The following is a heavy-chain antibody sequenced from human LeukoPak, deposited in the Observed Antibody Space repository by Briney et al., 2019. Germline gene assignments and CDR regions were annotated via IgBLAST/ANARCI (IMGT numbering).Heavy chain of an antibody. D-gene: IGHD6-13*01. CDR1: GYTFTSYD. V-gene: IGHV1-18*01. J-gene: IGHJ4*02. CDR2: ISGHNANT. CDR3: ARTSYSSTWHSDY. Sequence: VASVKVSCKASGYTFTSYDINWVRQATGQGLEWVGWISGHNANTNYGRKFQGRVTMTTDTSTSTAYMELRSLTFDDTAIYYCARTSYSSTWHSDYWGQGTLVAVSS.